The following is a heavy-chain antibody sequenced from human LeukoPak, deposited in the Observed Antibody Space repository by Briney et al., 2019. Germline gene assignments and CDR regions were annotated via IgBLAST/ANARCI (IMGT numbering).Heavy chain of an antibody. CDR2: IYSGGST. J-gene: IGHJ6*02. CDR3: AREAWGSAGYYYYGMDV. D-gene: IGHD3-16*01. CDR1: GFTVSSNY. V-gene: IGHV3-53*01. Sequence: PGGSLRLSCAASGFTVSSNYMSWVRQAPGKGLEWVSVIYSGGSTYYADSVKGRFTISRDNSKNTLYLQMNSLRAEDTAVYYCAREAWGSAGYYYYGMDVWGQGTTVTVSS.